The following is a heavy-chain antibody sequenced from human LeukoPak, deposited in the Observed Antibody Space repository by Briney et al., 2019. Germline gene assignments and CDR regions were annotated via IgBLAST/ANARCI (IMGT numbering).Heavy chain of an antibody. J-gene: IGHJ4*02. CDR3: ARDFPDYYGSGSYPFDDY. CDR2: IRYDGSIK. Sequence: GGSLRLSCAASGFSFSSYGMHWVRQAPGKGLDWVAFIRYDGSIKDYADSVKGRFTISRDNSKNTLYLQMNSLRAEDTAVYYCARDFPDYYGSGSYPFDDYWGQGTLVTVSS. V-gene: IGHV3-30*02. D-gene: IGHD3-10*01. CDR1: GFSFSSYG.